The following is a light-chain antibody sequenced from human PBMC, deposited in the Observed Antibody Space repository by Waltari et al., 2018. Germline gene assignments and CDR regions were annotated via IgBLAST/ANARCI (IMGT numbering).Light chain of an antibody. Sequence: EIVLTQSPATLSLSPGERATLSCRASQNIGSYLAWYQQKPGQPPRVLIYDASTRATGIPARFSGSGSGADFALTISSLEPDDFAVYYCQQRSNWPRTFGQVTKLEIK. CDR3: QQRSNWPRT. J-gene: IGKJ2*01. CDR2: DAS. V-gene: IGKV3-11*01. CDR1: QNIGSY.